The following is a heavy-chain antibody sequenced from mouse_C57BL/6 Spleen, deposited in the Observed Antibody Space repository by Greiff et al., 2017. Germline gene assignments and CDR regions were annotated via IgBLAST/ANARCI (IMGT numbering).Heavy chain of an antibody. Sequence: QVQLQQPGAELVKPGASVKLSCKASGYTFTSYWMHWVKQRPGQGLEWIGMIHPNSGSTNYNEKFKSKATLTVDKSSSTAYMQLSSLTSEDSAVYYFARGLITTVVAYYYAMDYWGQGTSVTVSS. V-gene: IGHV1-64*01. D-gene: IGHD1-1*01. CDR2: IHPNSGST. J-gene: IGHJ4*01. CDR1: GYTFTSYW. CDR3: ARGLITTVVAYYYAMDY.